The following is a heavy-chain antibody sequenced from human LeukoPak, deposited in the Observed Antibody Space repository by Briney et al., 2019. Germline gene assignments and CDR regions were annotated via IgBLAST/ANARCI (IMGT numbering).Heavy chain of an antibody. J-gene: IGHJ3*02. CDR2: ISGSGGST. CDR1: GFTFSSYA. CDR3: AKVTTFDWLLAMAFDI. Sequence: PGGSLRLSCAASGFTFSSYAMSWVRQAPGKGLEWVSAISGSGGSTYYADSVKGRFTISRDNSKNTLYLQMNSLRAEDTAVYYCAKVTTFDWLLAMAFDIWGQGTMVTVSS. D-gene: IGHD3-9*01. V-gene: IGHV3-23*01.